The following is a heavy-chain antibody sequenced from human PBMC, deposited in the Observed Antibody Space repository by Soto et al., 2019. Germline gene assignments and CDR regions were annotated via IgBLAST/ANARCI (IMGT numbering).Heavy chain of an antibody. J-gene: IGHJ4*02. CDR1: GGTFDTFA. V-gene: IGHV1-69*01. CDR3: ARGPWTQEGPKYYFDF. Sequence: QVQLVQSGAEVKKPGSSVKVSCKASGGTFDTFAFSWVRQAPGQGLEWLGGIIPVLGRANYAQRFQDRVSASADGSTSTAFMELSSLNSDDTAVYYYARGPWTQEGPKYYFDFWGQGTLVTVSS. D-gene: IGHD5-18*01. CDR2: IIPVLGRA.